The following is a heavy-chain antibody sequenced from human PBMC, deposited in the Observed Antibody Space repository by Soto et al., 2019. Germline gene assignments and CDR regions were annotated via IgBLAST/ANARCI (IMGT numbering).Heavy chain of an antibody. CDR3: ARESGGATATLDYYYFYMDV. D-gene: IGHD5-12*01. J-gene: IGHJ6*03. CDR1: GDSFNDYY. V-gene: IGHV1-2*04. Sequence: QVQLVQSGAEVRKPGASVTVSCRSSGDSFNDYYIHWVRQAPGQGFEWMGWINPNGGVTKYAQKFQGWVGMTRDTSLRTVYMQLSRLRSDDTAVYYCARESGGATATLDYYYFYMDVWGTGTTVTVSS. CDR2: INPNGGVT.